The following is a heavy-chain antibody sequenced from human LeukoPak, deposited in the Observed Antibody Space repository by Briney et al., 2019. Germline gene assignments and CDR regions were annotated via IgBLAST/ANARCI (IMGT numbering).Heavy chain of an antibody. Sequence: SETLSLTCTVSGYSISSSYYWGWVRQPPGKGLEWIGSIYHSGSTYYNPSLKSRVTISVDTSKNQFSLKLNSVTAADTAVYYCARYCSSTSCYASHFDYWGQGTLVTVSS. CDR3: ARYCSSTSCYASHFDY. CDR2: IYHSGST. CDR1: GYSISSSYY. J-gene: IGHJ4*02. D-gene: IGHD2-2*01. V-gene: IGHV4-38-2*02.